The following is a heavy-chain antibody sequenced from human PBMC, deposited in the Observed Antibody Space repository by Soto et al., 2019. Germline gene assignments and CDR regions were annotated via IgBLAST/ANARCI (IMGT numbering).Heavy chain of an antibody. Sequence: EVHLVESGGGLVQTGGSLRLSCAIFESTVSRDWMNWVRKAPGKGLEWVAHINQDGSEKYYVDSVKGRFTISRDNAKKSLYLQMNSLRPADRAMYYCSGGVGDAFWGQGTLVTVSS. V-gene: IGHV3-7*04. CDR1: ESTVSRDW. D-gene: IGHD1-26*01. CDR2: INQDGSEK. CDR3: SGGVGDAF. J-gene: IGHJ4*02.